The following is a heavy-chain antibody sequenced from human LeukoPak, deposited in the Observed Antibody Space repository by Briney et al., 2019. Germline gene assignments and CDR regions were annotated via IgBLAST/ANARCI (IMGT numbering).Heavy chain of an antibody. Sequence: PGGSLRLSCAASGFTFSRYSMNWVRQVPGKGLEWVSSISTSSTYIYYADSVKGRFTISRDNAQNSLYLQMNSLRAEDTAVYYCARDSYYYGSGKDYWGQGTLVTVSS. CDR1: GFTFSRYS. D-gene: IGHD3-10*01. J-gene: IGHJ4*02. CDR2: ISTSSTYI. CDR3: ARDSYYYGSGKDY. V-gene: IGHV3-21*01.